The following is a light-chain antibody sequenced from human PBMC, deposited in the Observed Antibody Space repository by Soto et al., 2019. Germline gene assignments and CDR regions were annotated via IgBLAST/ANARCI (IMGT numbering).Light chain of an antibody. V-gene: IGLV2-14*01. CDR3: SSYTTSSTLLYV. J-gene: IGLJ1*01. Sequence: QSALTQPASVSGSPGQSITISCTGTSSDVGGHNYVSWYQQHPGKAPKLMIYAVSNRPSGVSTRFSGSKSGNTASLTISGLQAEDEADYHCSSYTTSSTLLYVFGTGTKVTVL. CDR2: AVS. CDR1: SSDVGGHNY.